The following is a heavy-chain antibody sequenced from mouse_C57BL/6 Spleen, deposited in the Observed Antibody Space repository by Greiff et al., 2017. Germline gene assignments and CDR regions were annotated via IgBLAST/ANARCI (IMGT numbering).Heavy chain of an antibody. Sequence: VQLQQPGAELVMPGASVKLSCKASGYTFTSYWMHWVKQRPGQGLEWIGEIDPSDSYTTYNQKFKGKSTLTVDKSSSTAYMQLSSLTSEDSAVYYCARRYGSSYWYFDVWGTGTTVTVSS. CDR3: ARRYGSSYWYFDV. CDR2: IDPSDSYT. J-gene: IGHJ1*03. CDR1: GYTFTSYW. D-gene: IGHD1-1*01. V-gene: IGHV1-69*01.